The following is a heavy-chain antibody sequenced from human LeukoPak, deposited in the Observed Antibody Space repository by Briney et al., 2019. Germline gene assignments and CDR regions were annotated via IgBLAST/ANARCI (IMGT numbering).Heavy chain of an antibody. CDR1: GGSINSGSYY. J-gene: IGHJ3*02. D-gene: IGHD3-22*01. V-gene: IGHV4-61*02. CDR2: IYTSGST. Sequence: PSQTLSLTCTVSGGSINSGSYYWSWIRQPAGKGLEWIGRIYTSGSTNYNPSLKSRVTISVDTSKNQFSLKLSSVTAADRAVYYCARDLYYYDGSVFYLWAFDIWGQGTMVTFSS. CDR3: ARDLYYYDGSVFYLWAFDI.